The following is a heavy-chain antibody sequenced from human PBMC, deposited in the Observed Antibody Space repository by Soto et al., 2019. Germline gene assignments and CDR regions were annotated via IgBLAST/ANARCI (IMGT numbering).Heavy chain of an antibody. CDR1: GYSFTSYW. CDR3: ARLEQYYYDSSGYSPAFDI. V-gene: IGHV5-10-1*01. D-gene: IGHD3-22*01. J-gene: IGHJ3*02. CDR2: IDPSDSYT. Sequence: GESLKISCKGSGYSFTSYWISWVRQMPGKGLEWMGRIDPSDSYTNYSPSFQGHVTISADKSISTAYLQWSSLKASDTAMYYCARLEQYYYDSSGYSPAFDIWGQGTMVTVSS.